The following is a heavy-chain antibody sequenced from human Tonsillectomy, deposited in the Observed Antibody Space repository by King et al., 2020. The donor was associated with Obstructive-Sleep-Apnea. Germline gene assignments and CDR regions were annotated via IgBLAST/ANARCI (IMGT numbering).Heavy chain of an antibody. D-gene: IGHD3-10*01. CDR3: ARSTFYYTSGSRYYFFDY. V-gene: IGHV3-13*04. CDR1: GFTFIAYD. Sequence: QLVQSGGGLVQPGGSLRLSCAASGFTFIAYDMHWVRQPRGKGLEWVSTIGPAGDTYYPGSVKGRFTISREDAKNSLYLQMNSLRAGDTAVYYCARSTFYYTSGSRYYFFDYWGQGTLVTVSS. CDR2: IGPAGDT. J-gene: IGHJ4*02.